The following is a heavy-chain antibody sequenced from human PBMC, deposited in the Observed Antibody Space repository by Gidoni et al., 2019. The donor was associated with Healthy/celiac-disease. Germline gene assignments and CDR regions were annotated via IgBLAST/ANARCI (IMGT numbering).Heavy chain of an antibody. J-gene: IGHJ6*02. V-gene: IGHV4-30-2*01. Sequence: QLQLQESGSGLVKPSQTLSLTCAVSGGSISSGGYSWSWIRQPPGKGLEWIGYIYHSGRTYYNPSLKSRVTISVDRSKNQFSLKLSSVTAADTAVYYCARGATVVPWYYYYGMDVWGQGTTVTVSS. CDR3: ARGATVVPWYYYYGMDV. CDR1: GGSISSGGYS. CDR2: IYHSGRT. D-gene: IGHD4-17*01.